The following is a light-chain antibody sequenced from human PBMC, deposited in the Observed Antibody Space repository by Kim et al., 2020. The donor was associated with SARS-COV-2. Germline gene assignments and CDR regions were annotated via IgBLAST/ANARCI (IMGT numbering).Light chain of an antibody. CDR2: GAS. CDR3: QKYGSSPPVT. J-gene: IGKJ2*01. CDR1: QSVSSSY. Sequence: EIVLTQSPGTLSLSPGERATLSCRASQSVSSSYLAWYQQKPGQAPRLLIYGASSRATGIPDRFSGSGSGTDFTLTISRLEPEDFAVYYCQKYGSSPPVTFGQGTKLEI. V-gene: IGKV3-20*01.